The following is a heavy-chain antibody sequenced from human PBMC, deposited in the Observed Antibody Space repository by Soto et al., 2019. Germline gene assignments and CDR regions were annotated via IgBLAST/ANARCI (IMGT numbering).Heavy chain of an antibody. CDR2: ISGSGGTT. CDR1: GFTFSNYA. J-gene: IGHJ4*02. D-gene: IGHD6-19*01. V-gene: IGHV3-23*01. CDR3: AKFFVETGSNTGWPWSFHY. Sequence: EVQLLESGGGLVQPGRSLRLSCAASGFTFSNYAMSWVRQAPGQGLDWVSAISGSGGTTYYADSVKGRFTISSDNSKNPLFLQINSLTAEAAAVYYCAKFFVETGSNTGWPWSFHYWGQGTLVTVSS.